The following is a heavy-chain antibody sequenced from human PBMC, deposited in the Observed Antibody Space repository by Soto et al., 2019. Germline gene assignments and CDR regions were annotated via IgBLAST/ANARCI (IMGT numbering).Heavy chain of an antibody. D-gene: IGHD3-16*01. Sequence: QVQLVQSGDEVKKPGASVKVSCKASGYIFVNYGIAWVRQAPGQGLEWMGWISPYTGNTHSATKVQGRLTMTTDTSTSTAYMDLGSLTSDDMAVYYCVMVDNYVTPTPQDVWGQGTKVTVSS. J-gene: IGHJ6*02. CDR1: GYIFVNYG. CDR2: ISPYTGNT. V-gene: IGHV1-18*03. CDR3: VMVDNYVTPTPQDV.